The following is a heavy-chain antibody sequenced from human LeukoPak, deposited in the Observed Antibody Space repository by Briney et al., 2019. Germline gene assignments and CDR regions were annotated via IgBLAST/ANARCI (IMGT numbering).Heavy chain of an antibody. Sequence: PGGSLRLSCAASGFAFSNFAMHWVRQAPGKGLEWVAVVSYEGTIKYCSDSAKGRFTISRDNSNSLISLQMNNLTTEDTAAYYCAREKFDSWGQGTLVIVSP. J-gene: IGHJ5*01. CDR2: VSYEGTIK. V-gene: IGHV3-30*14. CDR1: GFAFSNFA. CDR3: AREKFDS.